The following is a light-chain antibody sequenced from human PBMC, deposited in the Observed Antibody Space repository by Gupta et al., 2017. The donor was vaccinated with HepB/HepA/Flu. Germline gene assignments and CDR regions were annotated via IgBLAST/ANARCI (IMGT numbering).Light chain of an antibody. CDR3: QQHNSYPCT. V-gene: IGKV1-5*03. CDR1: QSINSW. Sequence: DVQMTQPPSTLAASVGDRVTITCRASQSINSWLAWYQQKTGKAPTLLINKASTLESGVPSTFSSSRSGTTFTLTTISLQPDDVATYYCQQHNSYPCTFGHGTKVDIK. CDR2: KAS. J-gene: IGKJ3*01.